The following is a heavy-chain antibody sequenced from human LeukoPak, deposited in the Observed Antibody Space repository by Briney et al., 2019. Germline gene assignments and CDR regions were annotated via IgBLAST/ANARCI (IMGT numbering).Heavy chain of an antibody. V-gene: IGHV4-34*12. Sequence: KPSETLSLTCTVYGGSFSDYYWTWIRQSPGKGPEWIGEIVQSGRTNYSPSLESRLTLSVDTSKNQFSLKLSSVTAADTAVYYCARLYSGSYDDAFDIWGQGTMVTVSS. CDR1: GGSFSDYY. D-gene: IGHD1-26*01. CDR3: ARLYSGSYDDAFDI. J-gene: IGHJ3*02. CDR2: IVQSGRT.